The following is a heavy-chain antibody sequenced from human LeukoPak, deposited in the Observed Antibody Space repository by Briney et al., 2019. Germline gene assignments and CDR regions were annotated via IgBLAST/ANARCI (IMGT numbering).Heavy chain of an antibody. V-gene: IGHV3-11*01. CDR1: GFTFSDYY. J-gene: IGHJ4*02. CDR3: ARVSSGYYDSSGYFDY. CDR2: ISSSGGAI. D-gene: IGHD3-22*01. Sequence: GGSLRLSCAVSGFTFSDYYMSWIRQAPGKGLEWVSYISSSGGAIPYADSVKGRFTISRDNAKNSLYLQMNSLRAEDTAVYYCARVSSGYYDSSGYFDYWGQGTLVTVSS.